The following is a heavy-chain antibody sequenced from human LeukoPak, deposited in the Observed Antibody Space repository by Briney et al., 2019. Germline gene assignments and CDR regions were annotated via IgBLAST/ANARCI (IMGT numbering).Heavy chain of an antibody. CDR1: GFTFTIYE. Sequence: GGSLRLSCAPSGFTFTIYEINCGRHPPREGLGWVAYISSSGSTIYYADSVKGRFTIYRDNAKNSMYLQMNSLRAEDTAVYYCARDSGSYGMDYWGQGTLVTVSS. D-gene: IGHD1-26*01. CDR2: ISSSGSTI. V-gene: IGHV3-48*03. CDR3: ARDSGSYGMDY. J-gene: IGHJ4*02.